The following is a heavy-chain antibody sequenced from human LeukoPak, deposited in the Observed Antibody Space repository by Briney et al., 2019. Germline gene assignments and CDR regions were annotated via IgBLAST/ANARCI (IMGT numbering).Heavy chain of an antibody. CDR1: GFTFSSYA. CDR2: ISYDGSNK. V-gene: IGHV3-30-3*01. Sequence: PGGSLRLSCAASGFTFSSYAMHWVRQAPGKGLEWVAVISYDGSNKYYADSVKGRFTISRDNSKNTLYLQMNSLRAEDTAVYYCARVKVGIRQSGGMDVWGQGTTVTVSS. CDR3: ARVKVGIRQSGGMDV. D-gene: IGHD5-18*01. J-gene: IGHJ6*02.